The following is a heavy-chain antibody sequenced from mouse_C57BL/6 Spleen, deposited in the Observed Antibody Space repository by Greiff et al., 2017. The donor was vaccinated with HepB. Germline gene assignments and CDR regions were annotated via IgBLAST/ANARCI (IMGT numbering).Heavy chain of an antibody. CDR2: ISSGGDYI. J-gene: IGHJ4*01. CDR1: GFTFSSYA. Sequence: EVKLVESGEGLVKPRGSLKLSCAASGFTFSSYAMSWVRQTPEKRLEWVAYISSGGDYIYYADTVKGRFTISRDNARNTLYLQMSSLKSEDTAMYYCTREGNDYDGSYMDYWGQGTSVTVSS. D-gene: IGHD2-4*01. CDR3: TREGNDYDGSYMDY. V-gene: IGHV5-9-1*02.